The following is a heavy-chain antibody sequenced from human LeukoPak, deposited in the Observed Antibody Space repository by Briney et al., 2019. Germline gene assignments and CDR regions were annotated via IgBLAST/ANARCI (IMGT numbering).Heavy chain of an antibody. D-gene: IGHD3-10*01. Sequence: SGPTLVKPTQTLTLTCTFSGFSLSTSGVGVGWIRQPPGKALEWLALIYWNDDKRYSPSLKSRLTITKDTSKNQVVLTMTNMDPVDTATYYCARHSPFVEVRGVIIYNWFDPWGQGTLVTVSS. CDR1: GFSLSTSGVG. V-gene: IGHV2-5*01. CDR3: ARHSPFVEVRGVIIYNWFDP. CDR2: IYWNDDK. J-gene: IGHJ5*02.